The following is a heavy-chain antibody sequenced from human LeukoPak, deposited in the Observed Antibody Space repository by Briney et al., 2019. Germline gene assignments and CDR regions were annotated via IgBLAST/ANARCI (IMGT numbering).Heavy chain of an antibody. CDR3: ARGLYYYDSSGYPSTNAFDI. CDR1: DASIRSYY. V-gene: IGHV4-4*07. D-gene: IGHD3-22*01. J-gene: IGHJ3*02. Sequence: SETLSLTCTVSDASIRSYYWSWIRQPAGKGLEWIGRIYNSGSTNYNPSLKSRVTISVDTSKNQFSLKLSSVTAADTAVYYCARGLYYYDSSGYPSTNAFDIWGQGTMVTVSS. CDR2: IYNSGST.